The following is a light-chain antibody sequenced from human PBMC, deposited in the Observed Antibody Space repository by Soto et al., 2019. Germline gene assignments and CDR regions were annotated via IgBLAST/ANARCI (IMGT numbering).Light chain of an antibody. CDR3: CSYASSTSYV. CDR1: SGDVGGYNF. Sequence: QSVLTQPASVSGSPGQSITISCTGTSGDVGGYNFVSWYQQYPGKAPKLMIHDVTARPPGVSIRFSGSKSGTTASLTISGLQPEDEADYYCCSYASSTSYVFGTGTKVTVL. J-gene: IGLJ1*01. CDR2: DVT. V-gene: IGLV2-14*01.